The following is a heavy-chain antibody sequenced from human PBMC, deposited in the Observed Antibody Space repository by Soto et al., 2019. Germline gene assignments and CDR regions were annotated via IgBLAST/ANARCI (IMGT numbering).Heavy chain of an antibody. V-gene: IGHV1-18*01. CDR3: ARWMVWGIPIFGVVDNWFDP. CDR2: ISAYNGNT. Sequence: ASVKVSCKASGYTFTSYGISWVRQAPGQGLEWMGWISAYNGNTNYAQKLQGRVTMTTDTSTSTAYMELRSLRSDDTAVYYCARWMVWGIPIFGVVDNWFDPWGQGTLVTVSS. CDR1: GYTFTSYG. D-gene: IGHD3-3*01. J-gene: IGHJ5*02.